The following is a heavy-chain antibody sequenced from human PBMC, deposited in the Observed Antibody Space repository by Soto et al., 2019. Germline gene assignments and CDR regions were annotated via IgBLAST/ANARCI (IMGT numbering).Heavy chain of an antibody. Sequence: QEQLVESGGGLVKPGGSLRLSCAASGFTLSDYHMSWIRQAPGKGLEWVPHIGTTSSYTLYADSVKGRFTISRDNAKNSLYLQMDSLTAEDTAVYYCARDIPYVGATKYFDQWGQGTLVTVSS. D-gene: IGHD1-26*01. CDR1: GFTLSDYH. J-gene: IGHJ4*02. CDR2: IGTTSSYT. CDR3: ARDIPYVGATKYFDQ. V-gene: IGHV3-11*06.